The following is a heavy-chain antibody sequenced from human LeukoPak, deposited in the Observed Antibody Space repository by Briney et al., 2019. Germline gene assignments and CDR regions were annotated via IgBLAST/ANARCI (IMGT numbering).Heavy chain of an antibody. CDR1: GFTFSSYG. Sequence: PGGSLRLSCAASGFTFSSYGMHWVRQAPGKGPEWVAVIWYDGSNKYYADSVKGRFTISRDNSKNTLYLQMNSLRAEDTAVYYCARERPYDSSGYDYWGQGTLVTVSS. CDR3: ARERPYDSSGYDY. CDR2: IWYDGSNK. J-gene: IGHJ4*02. V-gene: IGHV3-33*01. D-gene: IGHD3-22*01.